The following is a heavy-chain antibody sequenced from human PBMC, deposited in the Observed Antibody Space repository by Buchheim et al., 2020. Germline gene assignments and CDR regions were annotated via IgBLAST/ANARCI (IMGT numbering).Heavy chain of an antibody. CDR2: IWFDGRDK. Sequence: QVQLVESGGGVVQPGRSLRRSCAASGFTFRNYGMHWVRQAPGKGLEWVSVIWFDGRDKYYAESVKGRFTVSKDNSKNMLFLQMNSLRVEDTAVYYCARVAGESVTGFSLDYWGQGTL. CDR3: ARVAGESVTGFSLDY. V-gene: IGHV3-33*01. CDR1: GFTFRNYG. J-gene: IGHJ4*02. D-gene: IGHD6-19*01.